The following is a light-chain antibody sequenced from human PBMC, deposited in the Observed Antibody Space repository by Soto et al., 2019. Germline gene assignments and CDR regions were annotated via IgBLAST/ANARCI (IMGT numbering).Light chain of an antibody. CDR2: EVS. CDR1: SNDVGGYNY. J-gene: IGLJ3*02. Sequence: QSALTQPASVSGSPGQSITISCTGTSNDVGGYNYVSWYQQHPGKAPKLMIYEVSNWPSGVSNRFSGSKSGNTASLTISGLQAEDEADYYCSSYTNSNTQVLGGGTKLTVL. CDR3: SSYTNSNTQV. V-gene: IGLV2-14*01.